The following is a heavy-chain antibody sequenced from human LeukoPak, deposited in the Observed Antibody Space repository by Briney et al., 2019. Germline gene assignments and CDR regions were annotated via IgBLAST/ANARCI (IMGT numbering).Heavy chain of an antibody. CDR3: EREYGDLVY. V-gene: IGHV4-4*07. CDR2: IYPSGGT. Sequence: PSETLSLTCTVSGGSISGFYCGWIRQPAGKGLEWIGRIYPSGGTNYNPSLKSRVTMSTDTSKNQFSLKLRSVTAADTAVYYCEREYGDLVYSGQGTLVTVSS. J-gene: IGHJ4*02. D-gene: IGHD2-21*01. CDR1: GGSISGFY.